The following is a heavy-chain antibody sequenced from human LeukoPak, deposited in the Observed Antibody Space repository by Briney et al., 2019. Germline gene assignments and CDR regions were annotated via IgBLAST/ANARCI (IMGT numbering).Heavy chain of an antibody. CDR1: GFTFSSYA. Sequence: GGSLRLSCAASGFTFSSYAMSWVRQAPGKGLEWVSGLSGTGDSTHYADSVKGRFTISRDNSKNTLYLQMNSLRAEDTAVYYSAKGRSGSYSPTWDYWGQGTLVSVSS. J-gene: IGHJ4*02. D-gene: IGHD1-26*01. V-gene: IGHV3-23*01. CDR3: AKGRSGSYSPTWDY. CDR2: LSGTGDST.